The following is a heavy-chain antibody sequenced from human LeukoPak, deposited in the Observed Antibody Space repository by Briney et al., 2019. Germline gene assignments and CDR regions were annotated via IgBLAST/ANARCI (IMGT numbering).Heavy chain of an antibody. Sequence: GSSVKVSCKASGGTFSSYAISWVRRAPGQGLEWMGGIIPIFGTANYARKFQGRVTITTDESTSTAYMELSSLRSEDTAVYYCARDPQITFGDMGWFDPWGQGTLVTVSS. CDR2: IIPIFGTA. V-gene: IGHV1-69*05. CDR3: ARDPQITFGDMGWFDP. D-gene: IGHD3-16*01. CDR1: GGTFSSYA. J-gene: IGHJ5*02.